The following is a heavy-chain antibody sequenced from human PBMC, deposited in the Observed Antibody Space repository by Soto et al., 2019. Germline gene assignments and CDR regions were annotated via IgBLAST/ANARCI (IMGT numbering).Heavy chain of an antibody. CDR3: AIMGSNWNYSNYFDY. Sequence: GVSLRLSCAASGFTFSSYAMSWVRQASGKGLEWVSAISGSGGSTYYADSVKGRFTISRDNSKNTLYLQMNSLRAEDTAVYYCAIMGSNWNYSNYFDYWGQGTLVTVYS. D-gene: IGHD1-7*01. CDR2: ISGSGGST. V-gene: IGHV3-23*01. CDR1: GFTFSSYA. J-gene: IGHJ4*02.